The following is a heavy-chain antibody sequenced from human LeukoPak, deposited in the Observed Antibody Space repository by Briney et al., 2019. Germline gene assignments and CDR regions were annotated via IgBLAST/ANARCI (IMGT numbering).Heavy chain of an antibody. CDR1: GFTFSSYW. D-gene: IGHD6-13*01. V-gene: IGHV3-7*01. J-gene: IGHJ4*02. Sequence: GGSLRLSCAASGFTFSSYWMSWVRQAPGKGLELVANIKQDGSEKYYVDSVKGRFTISRDNAKNSLYLQMNSLRAEDTAVYYCARELLYSSSWYTGVSFDYWGQGTLVTVSS. CDR3: ARELLYSSSWYTGVSFDY. CDR2: IKQDGSEK.